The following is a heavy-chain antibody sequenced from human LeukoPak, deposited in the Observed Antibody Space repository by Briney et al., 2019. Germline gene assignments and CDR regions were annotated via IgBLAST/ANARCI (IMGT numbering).Heavy chain of an antibody. J-gene: IGHJ3*02. D-gene: IGHD3-22*01. CDR3: ARVDEDYDSSGYYHEGAFDI. Sequence: PSETLSLTCTVSGGSISSYYWSWIRQPPGKGLEWIGYTYYSGSTNYNPSLKSRVTISVDTSKNQFSLKLSSVTAADTAAYYCARVDEDYDSSGYYHEGAFDIWGQGTMVTVSS. CDR1: GGSISSYY. V-gene: IGHV4-59*08. CDR2: TYYSGST.